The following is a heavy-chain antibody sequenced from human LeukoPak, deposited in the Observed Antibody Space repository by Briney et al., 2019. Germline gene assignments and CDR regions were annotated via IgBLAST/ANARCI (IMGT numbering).Heavy chain of an antibody. J-gene: IGHJ3*02. CDR1: GYTVTPYG. CDR2: ISAYNGNT. CDR3: ARDEGELPTGRAFDI. D-gene: IGHD1-26*01. V-gene: IGHV1-18*01. Sequence: ASVKVSCKASGYTVTPYGISWVRQAPGQGLEWMEWISAYNGNTKSAQKFQGRVTMTTDTSRTTAYMELRSLRSDDTAVYYCARDEGELPTGRAFDIWGQGTMVTVSS.